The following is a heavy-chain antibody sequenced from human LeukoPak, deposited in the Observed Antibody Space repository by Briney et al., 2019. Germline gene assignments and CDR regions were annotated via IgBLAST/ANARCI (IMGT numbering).Heavy chain of an antibody. V-gene: IGHV3-21*04. CDR2: ISSGSSYI. J-gene: IGHJ3*02. Sequence: GGSLRLSCAASGFTFSTYSMNWVRQAPGKGLEWVSSISSGSSYIYYADSVKGRCTISRDNAKNSLYLQMNSLRAEDTAVYYCARVPGKYAFDIWGQGTMVSVSS. CDR3: ARVPGKYAFDI. CDR1: GFTFSTYS.